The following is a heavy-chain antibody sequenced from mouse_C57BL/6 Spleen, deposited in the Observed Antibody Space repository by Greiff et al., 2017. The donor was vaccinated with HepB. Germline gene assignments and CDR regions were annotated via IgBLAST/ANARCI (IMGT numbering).Heavy chain of an antibody. CDR3: ARRDYDGGYWYFDV. CDR1: GYSFTSYY. D-gene: IGHD2-4*01. V-gene: IGHV1-66*01. CDR2: IYPGSGNT. J-gene: IGHJ1*03. Sequence: VQLQQSGPELVKPGASVKISCKASGYSFTSYYIHWVKQRPGQGLEWIGWIYPGSGNTKYNEKFKGKATLTADTSSSTAYMQLSSLTSEDSAVYYCARRDYDGGYWYFDVWGTGTTVTVSS.